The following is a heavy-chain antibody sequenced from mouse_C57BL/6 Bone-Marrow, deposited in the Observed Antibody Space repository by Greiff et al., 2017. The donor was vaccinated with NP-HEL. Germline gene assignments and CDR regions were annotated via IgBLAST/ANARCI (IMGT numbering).Heavy chain of an antibody. D-gene: IGHD1-1*01. CDR1: GFTFSSYT. CDR2: ISGGGGNT. Sequence: EVQVVESGGGLVKPGGSLKLSCAASGFTFSSYTMSWVRQTPEKRLEWVATISGGGGNTYYPDSVKGRFTITRDNANNTLYLQMSSLRSEDTAWYYCARQGYDWSSYGCRGQGITLSAAS. J-gene: IGHJ2*01. CDR3: ARQGYDWSSYGC. V-gene: IGHV5-9*01.